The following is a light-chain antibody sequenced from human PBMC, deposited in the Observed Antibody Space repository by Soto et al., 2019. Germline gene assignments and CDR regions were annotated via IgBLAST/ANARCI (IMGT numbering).Light chain of an antibody. V-gene: IGLV2-14*01. Sequence: QSALTQPASVSGSPGQSITISCTGTSSDVGGYNYVSWYQQHPGKAPKLMIYYVSNRPSGVSNRFSGSKSGNTASLSIAGLQAEDEADYYYSSYTSRSTLDVFGSGTQLTVL. CDR2: YVS. CDR3: SSYTSRSTLDV. J-gene: IGLJ1*01. CDR1: SSDVGGYNY.